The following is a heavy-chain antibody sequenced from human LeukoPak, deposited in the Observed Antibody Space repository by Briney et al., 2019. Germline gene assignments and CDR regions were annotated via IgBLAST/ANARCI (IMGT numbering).Heavy chain of an antibody. J-gene: IGHJ3*02. D-gene: IGHD4-17*01. Sequence: PSETLSLTCTVSGYSISSGYYWGWIRQPPGKGLEWIGYIYYSGSTNYNPSLKSRVTISVDTSKNQFSLKLSSVTAADTAVYYCARTDDYGDYFVIWGQGTMVTVSS. V-gene: IGHV4-61*01. CDR2: IYYSGST. CDR1: GYSISSGYY. CDR3: ARTDDYGDYFVI.